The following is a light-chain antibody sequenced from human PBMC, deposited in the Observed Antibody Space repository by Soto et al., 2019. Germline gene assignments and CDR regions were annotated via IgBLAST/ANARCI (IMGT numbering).Light chain of an antibody. Sequence: SHITLSPSSLSASVGDSVTITFRASQSISSNLNWYQQKPGKAPKLLIYAASNLQSGVPSTFSGSGSGTDFTLTISSLQPEDFATYYCQQSYSTLTFGQGTQLEIK. V-gene: IGKV1-39*01. J-gene: IGKJ5*01. CDR3: QQSYSTLT. CDR1: QSISSN. CDR2: AAS.